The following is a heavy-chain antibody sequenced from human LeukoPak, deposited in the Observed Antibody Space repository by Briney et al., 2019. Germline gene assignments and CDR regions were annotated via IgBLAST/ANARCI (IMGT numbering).Heavy chain of an antibody. Sequence: GSSVKVSCKASGGTFSSCAISWVRQAPGQGLEWMGGIIPIFGTANYAQKFQGRVTITTDESTSTAYMELSSLRSEDTAVYYCARAYTPNYDFWSGYYHYYYYMDVWGKGTTVTVSS. J-gene: IGHJ6*03. CDR2: IIPIFGTA. CDR3: ARAYTPNYDFWSGYYHYYYYMDV. V-gene: IGHV1-69*05. CDR1: GGTFSSCA. D-gene: IGHD3-3*01.